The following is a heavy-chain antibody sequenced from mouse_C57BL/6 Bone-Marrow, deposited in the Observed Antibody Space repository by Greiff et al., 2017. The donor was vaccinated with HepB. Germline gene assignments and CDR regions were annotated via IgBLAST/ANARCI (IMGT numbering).Heavy chain of an antibody. CDR2: ISDGGSYT. Sequence: EVQGVESGGGLVKPGGSLKLSCAASGFTFSSYAMYWVRQTPEKRLEWVATISDGGSYTYYPDNVKGRFTISRDNAKNNLYLQMSHLKSEDTAMYYCARDREVSFFDYWGQGTTLTVSS. D-gene: IGHD1-3*01. J-gene: IGHJ2*01. CDR1: GFTFSSYA. V-gene: IGHV5-4*01. CDR3: ARDREVSFFDY.